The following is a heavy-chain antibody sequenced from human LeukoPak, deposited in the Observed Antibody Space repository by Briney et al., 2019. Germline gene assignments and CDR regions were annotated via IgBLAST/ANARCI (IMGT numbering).Heavy chain of an antibody. Sequence: PSETLSLTCTVSGDSISNDNYYWSWIRQPAGKGLEWIGRVYSSGSTDYNGSLKSRVTISVDTSKNQISLKLTSVTAADTAVYYCAREPVGAPRNFDYWGQGTLVTVSS. J-gene: IGHJ4*02. CDR3: AREPVGAPRNFDY. D-gene: IGHD1-26*01. CDR1: GDSISNDNYY. CDR2: VYSSGST. V-gene: IGHV4-61*02.